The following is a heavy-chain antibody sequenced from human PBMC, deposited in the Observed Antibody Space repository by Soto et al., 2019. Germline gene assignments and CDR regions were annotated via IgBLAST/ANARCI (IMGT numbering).Heavy chain of an antibody. D-gene: IGHD1-1*01. J-gene: IGHJ4*02. V-gene: IGHV3-74*03. Sequence: GGSLRLSCAASGFTFSSYWMHWVRQAPGEGLVWVSYIKPDGSRTKDADSVKGRFTISRDNARNTLYLRMNSLRAEDTAVYYCARDNNWSYDSWGRGTLVTVS. CDR2: IKPDGSRT. CDR1: GFTFSSYW. CDR3: ARDNNWSYDS.